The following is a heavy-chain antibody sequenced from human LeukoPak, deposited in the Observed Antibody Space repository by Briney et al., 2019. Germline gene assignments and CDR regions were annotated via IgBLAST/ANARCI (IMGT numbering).Heavy chain of an antibody. CDR1: GFTFTSYG. D-gene: IGHD6-13*01. V-gene: IGHV3-33*01. Sequence: PGGSLRLSCAASGFTFTSYGMHWVRQAPGKGLEWVAVIWYDGSNKYYADSVKGRFTISRDNSKNTLYLQMSSLRAEDTAVYYCARDPIAAVRFDYWGQGTLVTVSS. J-gene: IGHJ4*02. CDR3: ARDPIAAVRFDY. CDR2: IWYDGSNK.